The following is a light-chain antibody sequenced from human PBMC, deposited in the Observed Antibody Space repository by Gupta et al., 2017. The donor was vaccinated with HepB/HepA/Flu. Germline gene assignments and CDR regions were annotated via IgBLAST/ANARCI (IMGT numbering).Light chain of an antibody. V-gene: IGLV2-14*03. Sequence: QSALTQPASVSGSPGPSITISCTGTSSDVGGYNYVSWYQQHPGKVPKLMIYDVTNRPSGVSNRFSGSKSGDTASLTISGLQAEDEADYYCSSYTGSSLWVFGGGTKLTVL. CDR1: SSDVGGYNY. CDR3: SSYTGSSLWV. CDR2: DVT. J-gene: IGLJ3*02.